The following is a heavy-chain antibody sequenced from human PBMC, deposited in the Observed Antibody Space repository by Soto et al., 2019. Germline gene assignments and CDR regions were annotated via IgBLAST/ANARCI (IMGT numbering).Heavy chain of an antibody. CDR1: GFTFNIYG. J-gene: IGHJ4*02. V-gene: IGHV3-30*18. Sequence: GWSLRLSCAASGFTFNIYGMHWVRQAPDKGLEWVALISYDGSNQYYADSVKGRFTISRDNSKNTLFLQMNSLRADDTAVYYCAKDQASGQGSFDSWGEGTLVTVPS. CDR2: ISYDGSNQ. CDR3: AKDQASGQGSFDS.